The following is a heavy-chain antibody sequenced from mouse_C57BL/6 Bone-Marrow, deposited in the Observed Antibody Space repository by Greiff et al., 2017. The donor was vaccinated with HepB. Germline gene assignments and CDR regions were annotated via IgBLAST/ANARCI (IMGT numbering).Heavy chain of an antibody. CDR1: GFTFSDYY. CDR3: ARRNYSNSYYAMDY. J-gene: IGHJ4*01. D-gene: IGHD2-5*01. V-gene: IGHV5-12*01. CDR2: ISNGGGST. Sequence: EVQLQESGGGLVQPGGSLKLSCAASGFTFSDYYMYWVRQTPEKRLEWVAYISNGGGSTYYPDTVKGRFTISRDNAKNTLYLQRSRLKSEDTAMYYCARRNYSNSYYAMDYWGQGTSVTVSS.